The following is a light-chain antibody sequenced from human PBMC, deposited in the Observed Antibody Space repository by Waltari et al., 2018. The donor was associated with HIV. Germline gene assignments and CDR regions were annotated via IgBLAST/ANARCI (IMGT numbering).Light chain of an antibody. J-gene: IGLJ1*01. V-gene: IGLV2-11*01. CDR3: CSSAGRDIFV. Sequence: QSALTQSRSVSGSPGQSITISCTGTSKDVGAYNYFSWYQQHPGRAPKLLIYDLNRRPSGVPDRFSGSKSGNTASLSISGLQAEDEADYYCCSSAGRDIFVFGTGTKVTVL. CDR2: DLN. CDR1: SKDVGAYNY.